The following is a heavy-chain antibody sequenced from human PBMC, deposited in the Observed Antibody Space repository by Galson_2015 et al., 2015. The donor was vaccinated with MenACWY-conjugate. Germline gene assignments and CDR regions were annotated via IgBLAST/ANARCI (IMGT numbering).Heavy chain of an antibody. D-gene: IGHD2-2*01. CDR3: ARVRGDCSSTSCPRKPYYMDV. V-gene: IGHV3-21*01. J-gene: IGHJ6*03. CDR2: ISSSSSYI. Sequence: SLRLSCAASGFTFSSYSMNWVRQAPGKGLEWVSSISSSSSYIYYADSVKGRFTISRDNAKNSLYLQMNSLRAEDTAVYYCARVRGDCSSTSCPRKPYYMDVWGKGTTVTVSS. CDR1: GFTFSSYS.